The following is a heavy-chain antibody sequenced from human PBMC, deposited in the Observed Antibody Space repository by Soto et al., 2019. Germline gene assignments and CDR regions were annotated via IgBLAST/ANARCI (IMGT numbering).Heavy chain of an antibody. D-gene: IGHD6-19*01. V-gene: IGHV3-7*01. Sequence: GGSLRLSCAASGFTFSSYWMSWVRQAPGKGLEWVANIKQDGSEKYYVDSVNGRFTISRDNAKNSLYLQMNSLRAEDTAVYYCARDAAALGWNFDYWGQGTLVTVSS. J-gene: IGHJ4*02. CDR1: GFTFSSYW. CDR2: IKQDGSEK. CDR3: ARDAAALGWNFDY.